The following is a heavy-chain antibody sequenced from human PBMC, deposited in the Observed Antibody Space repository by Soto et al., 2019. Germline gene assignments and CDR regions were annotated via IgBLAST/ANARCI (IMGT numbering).Heavy chain of an antibody. CDR2: IWYDGNTK. V-gene: IGHV3-33*01. J-gene: IGHJ6*02. CDR1: GFTFNSYG. CDR3: ARPLVAPVAGPYYYGMDV. Sequence: PGGSLRLSCTASGFTFNSYGFNWVRQAPGKGLEWVAVIWYDGNTKYYADSVKGRFTISRDNLRSTVYLQMNSLTAGDTAVYYCARPLVAPVAGPYYYGMDVWGQGTTVTAP. D-gene: IGHD6-19*01.